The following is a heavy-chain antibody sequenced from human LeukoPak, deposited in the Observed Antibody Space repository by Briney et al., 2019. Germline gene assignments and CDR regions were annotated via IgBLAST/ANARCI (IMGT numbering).Heavy chain of an antibody. CDR3: ARDLDSSSWYLGY. D-gene: IGHD6-13*01. CDR1: GFTFSSYG. CDR2: ISYDGSNK. Sequence: GGSLRLSCAASGFTFSSYGMHWVRQAPGKGLEWVAVISYDGSNKYYADSVKGRFTISRDNSKNTLYLQMNSLRAEDTAVYYCARDLDSSSWYLGYWGQGTLVTVSS. V-gene: IGHV3-30*03. J-gene: IGHJ4*02.